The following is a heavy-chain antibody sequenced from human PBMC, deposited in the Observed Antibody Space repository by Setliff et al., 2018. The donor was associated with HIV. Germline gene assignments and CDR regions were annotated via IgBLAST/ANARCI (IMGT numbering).Heavy chain of an antibody. Sequence: ASVKVSCKASGYTFTGYYLHWLRQAPGQGLEWMGYIIPDSGDTKYSQKFQSRVTMTRDTSITTAYMELSRLRSDDTAVYYCASAPPDIVATNDYWYFDVWGRGTLVTVSS. CDR2: IIPDSGDT. J-gene: IGHJ2*01. D-gene: IGHD5-12*01. CDR1: GYTFTGYY. V-gene: IGHV1-2*02. CDR3: ASAPPDIVATNDYWYFDV.